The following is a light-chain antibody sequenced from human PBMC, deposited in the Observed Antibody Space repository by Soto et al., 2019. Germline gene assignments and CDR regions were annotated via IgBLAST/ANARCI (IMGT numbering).Light chain of an antibody. CDR2: EVT. CDR3: SSYTSSSSTLYV. J-gene: IGLJ1*01. Sequence: QSVLTQPASVSGSPGQSITISCTGTTSDVGGYNYVSWYQQHPGKAPQLIIYEVTNRPSGVSNRFSGSKSGNTASLTISGLHAEDEADYHCSSYTSSSSTLYVFGTGTKLTVL. CDR1: TSDVGGYNY. V-gene: IGLV2-14*01.